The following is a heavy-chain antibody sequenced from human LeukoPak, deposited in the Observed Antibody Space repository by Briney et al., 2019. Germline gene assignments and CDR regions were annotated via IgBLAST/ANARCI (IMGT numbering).Heavy chain of an antibody. CDR3: ARGRAAFCGGDCYSGFNIDY. V-gene: IGHV4-4*02. CDR2: IYHSGST. J-gene: IGHJ4*02. D-gene: IGHD2-21*02. Sequence: PSETLSLTCAVSGGSISSSNWWSWVRQPPGKGLEWIGEIYHSGSTNYNPSLKSRVTISADKSKNQFSLKLSSAAAADTAVYYCARGRAAFCGGDCYSGFNIDYWGQGTLVTVSS. CDR1: GGSISSSNW.